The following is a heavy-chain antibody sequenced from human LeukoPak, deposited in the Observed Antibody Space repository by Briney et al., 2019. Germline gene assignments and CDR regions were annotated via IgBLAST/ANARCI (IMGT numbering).Heavy chain of an antibody. J-gene: IGHJ6*03. D-gene: IGHD6-13*01. V-gene: IGHV3-23*01. CDR2: ISGSGGST. CDR3: AKVESAAAGTGYYYYYMDV. CDR1: GFTFSSYA. Sequence: GGSLRLSCAASGFTFSSYAMSWVRQAPGKGLEWVSAISGSGGSTYYADSVKGRFTISRDNSKNTLYLQMNSLRAEDTAVYYCAKVESAAAGTGYYYYYMDVWGKGTTVTISS.